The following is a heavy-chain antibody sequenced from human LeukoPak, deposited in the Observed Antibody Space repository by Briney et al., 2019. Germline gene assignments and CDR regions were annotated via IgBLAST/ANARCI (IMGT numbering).Heavy chain of an antibody. D-gene: IGHD3-16*01. CDR3: ARSPLGWGYWYFDL. J-gene: IGHJ2*01. CDR2: SSSSSSYI. V-gene: IGHV3-21*01. Sequence: GGSLRLSCAASGFTFGSYSMSWVRQAPGKGLEWVSSSSSSSSYIYYADSVKGRFTISRDNAKNSLYLQMSSLRAEDTAVYYCARSPLGWGYWYFDLWGRGTLVTVSS. CDR1: GFTFGSYS.